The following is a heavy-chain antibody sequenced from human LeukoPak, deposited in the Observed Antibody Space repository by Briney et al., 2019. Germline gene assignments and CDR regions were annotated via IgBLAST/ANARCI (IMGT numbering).Heavy chain of an antibody. Sequence: SETLSLTCTVSGGSISSSSYYWGWIRQPPGKGLEWIGSIYYSGSTYYNPSLKSRVTISVDTSKNQFSLKLSSVTAADTAVYYCARDIEVKSSSSVWPWFDPWGQGTLVTVSS. J-gene: IGHJ5*02. V-gene: IGHV4-39*07. CDR1: GGSISSSSYY. CDR2: IYYSGST. CDR3: ARDIEVKSSSSVWPWFDP. D-gene: IGHD6-6*01.